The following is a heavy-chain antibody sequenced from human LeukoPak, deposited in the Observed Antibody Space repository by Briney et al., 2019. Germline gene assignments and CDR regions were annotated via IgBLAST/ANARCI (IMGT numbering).Heavy chain of an antibody. D-gene: IGHD2-2*01. J-gene: IGHJ5*02. Sequence: SQTLSLTCTVSGGSISSGDYYWSWIRQHPGKGLEWIGYIYYSGSTYYNPSLKSRVTISVDTSKNQFSLKLSSVTAADTAVYYCASTRPKGYCSSTSCRNNWFDPWGQGTLVTVSS. V-gene: IGHV4-31*03. CDR3: ASTRPKGYCSSTSCRNNWFDP. CDR2: IYYSGST. CDR1: GGSISSGDYY.